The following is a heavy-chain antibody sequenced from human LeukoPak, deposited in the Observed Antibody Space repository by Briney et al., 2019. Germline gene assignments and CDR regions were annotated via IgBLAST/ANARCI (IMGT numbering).Heavy chain of an antibody. CDR3: ARDLPGDTAMVNGDY. V-gene: IGHV1-69*04. Sequence: ASVKVSCKASGGTFSSYAISWVRQAPGQGLEWMGRIIPILGIANYAQKFQGRVTITADKSTSTAYMELSSLRSEDTAVYYCARDLPGDTAMVNGDYWGQGTLVTVSS. D-gene: IGHD5-18*01. CDR2: IIPILGIA. CDR1: GGTFSSYA. J-gene: IGHJ4*02.